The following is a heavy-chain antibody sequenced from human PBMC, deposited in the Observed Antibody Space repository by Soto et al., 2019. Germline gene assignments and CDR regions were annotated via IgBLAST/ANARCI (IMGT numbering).Heavy chain of an antibody. CDR2: IYWDDDK. CDR3: AHRGYMYGNWDHGYFDY. CDR1: GFSLTTTGVG. D-gene: IGHD5-18*01. Sequence: QITLKESGPTRVRPTQTLAMTCTFSGFSLTTTGVGVGWLRKTPGKAPAWLAVIYWDDDKRYSSSLKSRLTITKDTSKNQVVLTMADMDPVDTGTYFCAHRGYMYGNWDHGYFDYWGQGTLVTVSS. J-gene: IGHJ4*02. V-gene: IGHV2-5*02.